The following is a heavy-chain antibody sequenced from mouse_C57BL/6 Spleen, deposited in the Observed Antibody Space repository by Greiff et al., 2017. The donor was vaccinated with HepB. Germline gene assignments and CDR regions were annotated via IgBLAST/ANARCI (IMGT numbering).Heavy chain of an antibody. CDR3: ARLSLWERAY. J-gene: IGHJ3*01. Sequence: VQLQQPGAELVRPGSSVKLSCKASGYTFTSYWMAWVKQRPGQGLEWIGNIYPSDSETHYNQKFKDKATLTVDKSSSTAYMQLSSLTSEDSAVYYCARLSLWERAYWGQGTLVTVSA. CDR1: GYTFTSYW. V-gene: IGHV1-61*01. CDR2: IYPSDSET. D-gene: IGHD4-1*01.